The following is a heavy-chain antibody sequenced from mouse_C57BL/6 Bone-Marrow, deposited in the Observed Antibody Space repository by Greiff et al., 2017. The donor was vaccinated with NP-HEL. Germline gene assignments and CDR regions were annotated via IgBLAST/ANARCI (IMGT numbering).Heavy chain of an antibody. V-gene: IGHV1-63*01. D-gene: IGHD2-4*01. J-gene: IGHJ3*01. CDR2: IYPGGGYT. CDR1: GYTFTNYW. CDR3: ARRRGGYDYGFAY. Sequence: LVRPGTSVKMSCKASGYTFTNYWIGWAKQRPGHGLEWIGDIYPGGGYTNYNEKFKGKATLTADKSSSTAYMQFSSLTSEDSAIYYCARRRGGYDYGFAYWGQGTLVTVSA.